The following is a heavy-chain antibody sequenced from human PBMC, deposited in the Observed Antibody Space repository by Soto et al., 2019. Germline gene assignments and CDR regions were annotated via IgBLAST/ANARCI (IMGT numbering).Heavy chain of an antibody. CDR3: ASHSSHWPFFDF. J-gene: IGHJ4*02. Sequence: SETLSLTCTVSGGSISSYYWSWIRQPPGKGLEWIGYIYYTGLSNSNPSLNSRVTMSVDTSKNQFSLKLSSVTAADTTVYYCASHSSHWPFFDFWGQGTLVTVS. V-gene: IGHV4-59*01. D-gene: IGHD6-13*01. CDR2: IYYTGLS. CDR1: GGSISSYY.